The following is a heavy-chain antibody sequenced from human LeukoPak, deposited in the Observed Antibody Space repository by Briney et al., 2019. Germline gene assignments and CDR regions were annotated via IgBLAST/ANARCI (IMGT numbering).Heavy chain of an antibody. J-gene: IGHJ4*02. Sequence: SETLSLTCAVYGGSFSGYYWSWIRQPPGKGLEWIGEINHSGSTNYNPSLKSRVTISVDTSKNQFSLKLSSVTAADTAVYYCARDPPVSGEDWGQETLVTVSS. CDR2: INHSGST. V-gene: IGHV4-34*01. CDR3: ARDPPVSGED. CDR1: GGSFSGYY. D-gene: IGHD3-10*01.